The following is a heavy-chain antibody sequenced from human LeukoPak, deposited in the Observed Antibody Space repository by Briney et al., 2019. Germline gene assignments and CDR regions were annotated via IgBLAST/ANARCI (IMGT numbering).Heavy chain of an antibody. CDR2: GHYSGST. CDR3: ARDPSGYYYYGMDV. CDR1: GGSISSSGYY. Sequence: SETLSLTCTVSGGSISSSGYYWGWIRQPPGKGLEWIGSGHYSGSTHYNPSLKSRVTISVHTSKNQFSLRLSSVTAADTAVYYCARDPSGYYYYGMDVWGQGTTVTVSS. J-gene: IGHJ6*02. V-gene: IGHV4-39*07. D-gene: IGHD2-15*01.